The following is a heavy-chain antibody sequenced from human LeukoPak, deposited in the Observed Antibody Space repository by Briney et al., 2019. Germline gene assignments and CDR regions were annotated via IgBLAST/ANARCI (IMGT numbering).Heavy chain of an antibody. CDR3: AAVPGYSGSWYLFDS. CDR2: IVVGSGNT. D-gene: IGHD6-13*01. V-gene: IGHV1-58*02. CDR1: GFTFTSSA. J-gene: IGHJ4*02. Sequence: SVKVSCKASGFTFTSSAMRWVRQTRGQRLEWIGWIVVGSGNTNYAQKFQERVTITSDKSTSTAYMELSSLTSDDTAVYYCAAVPGYSGSWYLFDSWGQGTPVFVSS.